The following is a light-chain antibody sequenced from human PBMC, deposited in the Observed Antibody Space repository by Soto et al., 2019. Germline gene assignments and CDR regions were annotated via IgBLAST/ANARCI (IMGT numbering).Light chain of an antibody. J-gene: IGLJ1*01. CDR1: SSGVGGYNY. CDR3: SSFTSAYTFV. Sequence: QSVLAQPASVSGSAGQSIAISCTGTSSGVGGYNYVSWYQQHPGKAPKLLLSEVSKRPSGVSDRFSGSKSGNTASLTISGLQTQDEADYYCSSFTSAYTFVFGTGTKV. CDR2: EVS. V-gene: IGLV2-14*01.